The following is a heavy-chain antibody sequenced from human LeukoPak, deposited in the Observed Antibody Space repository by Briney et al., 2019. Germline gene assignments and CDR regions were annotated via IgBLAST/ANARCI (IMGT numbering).Heavy chain of an antibody. CDR3: ARRPGHGSETRFDP. D-gene: IGHD1-14*01. CDR1: GGSISSSSYY. V-gene: IGHV4-39*01. J-gene: IGHJ5*02. Sequence: KPSETLSLTCTVSGGSISSSSYYWGWIRQPPGKGLEWIGRIYYSGSTYYNPSLQSRVTISVDTSKNQFSLKLRSVTAADTAVYYCARRPGHGSETRFDPWGQGTLVTVSS. CDR2: IYYSGST.